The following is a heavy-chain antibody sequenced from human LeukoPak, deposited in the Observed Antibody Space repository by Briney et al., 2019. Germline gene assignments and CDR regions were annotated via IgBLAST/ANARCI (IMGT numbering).Heavy chain of an antibody. CDR1: GGTFSSYA. Sequence: SVKVSCKASGGTFSSYAISWVRQAPGQGLEWMGRIIPILGIANYAQKFQGRVTITADKSTSTAYMELSSLRSEDTAVYYCARVGVQGYCSGGSCYLWGQGTLVTVSS. CDR3: ARVGVQGYCSGGSCYL. V-gene: IGHV1-69*04. CDR2: IIPILGIA. J-gene: IGHJ5*02. D-gene: IGHD2-15*01.